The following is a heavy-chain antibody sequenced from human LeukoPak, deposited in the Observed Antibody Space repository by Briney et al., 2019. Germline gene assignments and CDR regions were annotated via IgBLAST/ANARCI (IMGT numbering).Heavy chain of an antibody. Sequence: GESLKISCQSSGYTFTSYWIGWVRQMPGKGLQWVGIIYPGDSDTTYSPSFQGQVTISADKSISTAYLQWSSLKASDTAIYYCARLIVGSSSTGWFDPWGQGTLVTVSS. D-gene: IGHD6-6*01. CDR2: IYPGDSDT. CDR1: GYTFTSYW. CDR3: ARLIVGSSSTGWFDP. J-gene: IGHJ5*02. V-gene: IGHV5-51*01.